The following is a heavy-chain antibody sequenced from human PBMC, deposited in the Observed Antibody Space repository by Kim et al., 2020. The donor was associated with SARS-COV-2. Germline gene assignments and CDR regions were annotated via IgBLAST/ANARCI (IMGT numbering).Heavy chain of an antibody. V-gene: IGHV3-15*01. J-gene: IGHJ3*02. CDR3: TTDYTRDGSRPSDI. CDR2: IKSKTDGGTT. CDR1: GFTFSNAW. D-gene: IGHD3-10*01. Sequence: GGSLRLSCAASGFTFSNAWMSWVRQAPGKGLEWVGRIKSKTDGGTTDYAAPVKGRFTISRDDSKNTLYLQMNSLKTEDTAVYYCTTDYTRDGSRPSDIWGQGTMVTVSS.